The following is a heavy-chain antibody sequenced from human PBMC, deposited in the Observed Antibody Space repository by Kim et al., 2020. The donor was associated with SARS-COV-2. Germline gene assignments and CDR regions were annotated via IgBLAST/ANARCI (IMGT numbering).Heavy chain of an antibody. V-gene: IGHV3-74*01. Sequence: GGCLRLSCAASGFNSNTYWMHWVRQAPGKGLVWVSRISSDGSSTTYADSVKGRFTISRDNAKNTMYLQMNSLRAEDTAVYYCARGRGNSDWYAGYDYWGQGSLVSVSS. CDR1: GFNSNTYW. CDR3: ARGRGNSDWYAGYDY. D-gene: IGHD3-9*01. J-gene: IGHJ4*02. CDR2: ISSDGSST.